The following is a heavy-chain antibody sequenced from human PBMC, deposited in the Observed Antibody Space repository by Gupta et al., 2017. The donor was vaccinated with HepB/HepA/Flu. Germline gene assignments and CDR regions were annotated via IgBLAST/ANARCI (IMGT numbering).Heavy chain of an antibody. Sequence: VQLQESGPGLVTPSGTMSLTCGVYGGSISSSNWLSCVRQHPGKGLEWIGEIYHSGLTNDNPSLKSRVTISVDNSKNQFSLKPSSVTAADTAVYYCARSPPGWGGSGSYYFDWGQGTLVTVSS. J-gene: IGHJ4*02. CDR1: GGSISSSNW. CDR3: ARSPPGWGGSGSYYFD. CDR2: IYHSGLT. V-gene: IGHV4-4*02. D-gene: IGHD3-10*01.